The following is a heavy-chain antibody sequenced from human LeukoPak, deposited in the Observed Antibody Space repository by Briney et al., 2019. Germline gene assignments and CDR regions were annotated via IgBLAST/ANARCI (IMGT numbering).Heavy chain of an antibody. CDR1: GYTFTGYY. CDR2: INPNSCGT. J-gene: IGHJ5*02. V-gene: IGHV1-2*02. Sequence: ASVKVSCKASGYTFTGYYMHWVRQAPGQGLEWMGWINPNSCGTNYAQKFQGRVTMTRDTSISTAYMELSRLRSDDTAVYYCARIWYSDVVPAVRNWFGPWGQGTLVTVSS. D-gene: IGHD2-2*01. CDR3: ARIWYSDVVPAVRNWFGP.